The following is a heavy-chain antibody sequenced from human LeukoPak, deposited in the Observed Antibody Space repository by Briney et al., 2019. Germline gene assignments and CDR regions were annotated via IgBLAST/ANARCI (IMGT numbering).Heavy chain of an antibody. CDR3: AVEANYYGSGSLGEYYFDY. J-gene: IGHJ4*02. Sequence: GGSLRLSCAASRFTFSSYGMHWVRQAPGKGLEWVAFIRYDGSNKYYADSVKGRFTISRDNAKNSLYLQMNSLRAEDTAVYYCAVEANYYGSGSLGEYYFDYWGQGTLVTVSS. CDR2: IRYDGSNK. D-gene: IGHD3-10*01. V-gene: IGHV3-30*02. CDR1: RFTFSSYG.